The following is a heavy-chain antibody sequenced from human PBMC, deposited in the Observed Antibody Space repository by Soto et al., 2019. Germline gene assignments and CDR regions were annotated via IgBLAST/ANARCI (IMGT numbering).Heavy chain of an antibody. V-gene: IGHV3-74*01. Sequence: GGPLTLSCGASGFTFSNYSMYWVRQAPGKGLVWVSRINSDGSITTYADSVKGRFTVSRDNAKKTDFLQMNSLRAEDTAVYYCAREIYDYYDSSGFDYWGQGALVTVSS. J-gene: IGHJ4*02. CDR3: AREIYDYYDSSGFDY. CDR1: GFTFSNYS. D-gene: IGHD3-22*01. CDR2: INSDGSIT.